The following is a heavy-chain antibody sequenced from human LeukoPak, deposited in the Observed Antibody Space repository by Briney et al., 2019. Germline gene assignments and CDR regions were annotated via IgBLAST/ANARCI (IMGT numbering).Heavy chain of an antibody. V-gene: IGHV1-2*02. Sequence: ASVKVSCKASGYTFTGYYIHWVRQAPGQGLEWMGWINPNSGGTNYAQKFQGRVTMTRDTSISTAYMELSRLISDDTAVYYRARYPGSYLSFDIWGQGTMVTVSS. J-gene: IGHJ3*02. CDR3: ARYPGSYLSFDI. CDR2: INPNSGGT. CDR1: GYTFTGYY. D-gene: IGHD1-26*01.